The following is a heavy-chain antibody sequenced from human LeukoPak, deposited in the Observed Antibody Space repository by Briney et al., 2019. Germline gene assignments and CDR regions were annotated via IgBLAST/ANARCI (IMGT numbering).Heavy chain of an antibody. V-gene: IGHV3-21*01. Sequence: GGSLRLSCAASGFTFSSYSMNWVRQAPGKGLEWVSSISSSSSYIYYADSVKGRFTISRDNAKNSLYLQMNSLRAEDTAVYYCSREPDYGGNSGAFDIWGQGTMVTVSS. CDR3: SREPDYGGNSGAFDI. J-gene: IGHJ3*02. CDR1: GFTFSSYS. D-gene: IGHD4-23*01. CDR2: ISSSSSYI.